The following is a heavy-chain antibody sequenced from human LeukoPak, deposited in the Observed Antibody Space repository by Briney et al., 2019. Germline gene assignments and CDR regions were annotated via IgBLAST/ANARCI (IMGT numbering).Heavy chain of an antibody. J-gene: IGHJ4*02. CDR1: GGSITTYY. CDR3: ARGAFWSGYYHDY. V-gene: IGHV4-59*01. D-gene: IGHD3-3*01. Sequence: PSETLSLTCTVSGGSITTYYWSWIRQPPGKGLEWIGFIFYSGTTNYNASLKSRVTISLDTSKTQFSLKVKSVTAADTAVYYCARGAFWSGYYHDYWGQGTLVTVSS. CDR2: IFYSGTT.